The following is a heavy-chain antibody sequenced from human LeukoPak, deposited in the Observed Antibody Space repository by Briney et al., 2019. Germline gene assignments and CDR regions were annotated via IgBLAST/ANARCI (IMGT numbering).Heavy chain of an antibody. J-gene: IGHJ4*02. D-gene: IGHD3-10*02. CDR2: IYYSGST. CDR3: ARTMVGPFDY. Sequence: PSETLSLTCTVSGGSISSSSYYWGWIRQPPGKGLEWIGSIYYSGSTYYNPSLKSRVTISVDTSKNQFSLKLSSVTAADTAVYYCARTMVGPFDYWGQGTLVTVSS. V-gene: IGHV4-39*01. CDR1: GGSISSSSYY.